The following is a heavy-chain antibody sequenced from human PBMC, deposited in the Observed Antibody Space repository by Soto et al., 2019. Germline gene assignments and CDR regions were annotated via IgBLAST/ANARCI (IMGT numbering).Heavy chain of an antibody. V-gene: IGHV1-69*13. D-gene: IGHD2-21*02. Sequence: SVKVSCKASGGTFSSYAISWVRQAPGQGLEWMGGIIPIFGTANYAQKFQGRVTITADESTSTAYMELSSLRSEDTAVYYCAREPSCGGAGYSPARDRFDSRGQGTLVAVSS. CDR3: AREPSCGGAGYSPARDRFDS. J-gene: IGHJ4*02. CDR1: GGTFSSYA. CDR2: IIPIFGTA.